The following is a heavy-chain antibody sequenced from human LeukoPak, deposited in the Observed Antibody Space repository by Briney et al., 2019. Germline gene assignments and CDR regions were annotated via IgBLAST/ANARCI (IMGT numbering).Heavy chain of an antibody. CDR1: GFTFSSYE. CDR3: ARDRNHMITLDY. V-gene: IGHV3-48*03. CDR2: ISSSGSTI. J-gene: IGHJ4*02. Sequence: PGGSLRLSCAASGFTFSSYEMNWVRQAPGKGLEWVSYISSSGSTIYYADSVKGRFTISRDNAKNSLYLQMNSLRAEDTAVYYCARDRNHMITLDYWGQGTLVTVSS. D-gene: IGHD3-16*01.